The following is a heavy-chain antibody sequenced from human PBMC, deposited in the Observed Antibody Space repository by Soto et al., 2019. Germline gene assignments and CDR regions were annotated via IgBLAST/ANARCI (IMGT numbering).Heavy chain of an antibody. D-gene: IGHD5-12*01. CDR3: ARDLSGYSGRFNWFDP. Sequence: SETLSLTCAVSGGSISSSNWWSWVRQPPGKGLEWIGEIYHSGSTNYNPSLKSRVTISVDKSKNQFSLKLSSVTAADTAVYYCARDLSGYSGRFNWFDPWGQGTLVTVSS. V-gene: IGHV4-4*02. CDR1: GGSISSSNW. J-gene: IGHJ5*02. CDR2: IYHSGST.